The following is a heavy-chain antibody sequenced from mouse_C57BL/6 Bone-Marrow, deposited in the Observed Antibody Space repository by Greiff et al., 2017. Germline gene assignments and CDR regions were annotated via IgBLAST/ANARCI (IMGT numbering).Heavy chain of an antibody. J-gene: IGHJ4*01. CDR1: GYSFTDYN. V-gene: IGHV1-39*01. CDR2: INPNYGTT. Sequence: VQLQQSGPELVKPGASVKISCKASGYSFTDYNMNWVKQSNGKSLEWIGVINPNYGTTSYNQKFKGKATLTVDQSSSTAYLQLNSLTAEDSAVYYCARRYDYGYYAMDDWGQGTSVTVSS. D-gene: IGHD2-4*01. CDR3: ARRYDYGYYAMDD.